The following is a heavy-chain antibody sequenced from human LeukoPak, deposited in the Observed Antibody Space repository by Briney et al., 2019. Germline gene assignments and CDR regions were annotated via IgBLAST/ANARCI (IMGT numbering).Heavy chain of an antibody. D-gene: IGHD3-22*01. CDR2: IYYSGST. Sequence: SETLSLTCTVSGGSISSSSYYWGWIRQPPWKGLEWVGSIYYSGSTYYNPSLKSRVTISVDTSKNQFSLKLSSVTAADTAVYYCARHPPADYYDSTGYIRDYFDYWGQGTLVTVSS. CDR1: GGSISSSSYY. CDR3: ARHPPADYYDSTGYIRDYFDY. V-gene: IGHV4-39*01. J-gene: IGHJ4*02.